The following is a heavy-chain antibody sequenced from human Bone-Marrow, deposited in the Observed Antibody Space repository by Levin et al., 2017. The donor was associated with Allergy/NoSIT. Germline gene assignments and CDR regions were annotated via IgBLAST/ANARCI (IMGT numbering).Heavy chain of an antibody. Sequence: SQTLSLTCTVSGGSISSYYWSWIRQPPGKGLEWIGYIYYSGSTNYNPSLKSRVTISVDTSKNQFSLELSSVTAADTAVYYCARGVAAAGTWFDYWGQGTLVTVSS. V-gene: IGHV4-59*01. D-gene: IGHD6-13*01. CDR3: ARGVAAAGTWFDY. CDR1: GGSISSYY. J-gene: IGHJ4*02. CDR2: IYYSGST.